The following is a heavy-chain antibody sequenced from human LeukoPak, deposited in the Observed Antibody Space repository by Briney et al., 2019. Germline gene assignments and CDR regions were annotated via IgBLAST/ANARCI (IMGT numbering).Heavy chain of an antibody. Sequence: GGSLRLSCAASGFTFSSYGMSWVRQAPGKGLEWVSAISGSGGSTYYADSVKGRFTTSRDNSKNTLYLQMNSLRAEDTAVYYCAKSGGYDSSGYYYDYFDYWGQGTLVTVSS. CDR1: GFTFSSYG. CDR2: ISGSGGST. CDR3: AKSGGYDSSGYYYDYFDY. D-gene: IGHD3-22*01. V-gene: IGHV3-23*01. J-gene: IGHJ4*02.